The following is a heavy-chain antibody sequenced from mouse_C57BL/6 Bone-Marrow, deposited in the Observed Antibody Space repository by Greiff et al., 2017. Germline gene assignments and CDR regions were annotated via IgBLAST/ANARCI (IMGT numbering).Heavy chain of an antibody. J-gene: IGHJ4*01. CDR2: INPSSGYT. CDR1: GYTFTSYW. D-gene: IGHD1-1*01. Sequence: QVHVKQSGAELAKPGASVKLSCKASGYTFTSYWMHWVKQRPGQGLEWIGYINPSSGYTKYNQKFKDKATLTADKSSSTAYMQLSSLTYEDSAVYYCARGGITTVVAGYYYAMDYWGQGTSVTVSS. V-gene: IGHV1-7*01. CDR3: ARGGITTVVAGYYYAMDY.